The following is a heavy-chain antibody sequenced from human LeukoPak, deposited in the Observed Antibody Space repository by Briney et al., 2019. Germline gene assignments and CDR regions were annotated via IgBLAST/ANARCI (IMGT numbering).Heavy chain of an antibody. D-gene: IGHD2-15*01. V-gene: IGHV3-53*04. CDR2: INSGGST. J-gene: IGHJ6*02. CDR3: ARGPFCSGVSCRDSGMDV. Sequence: GGSLTLSCAASGFTVNSNYMSWLRQPPGKGLEWVSVINSGGSTYYADSVQGRFTISRHSSKNTLYLQMTSLRAEDTAVYYCARGPFCSGVSCRDSGMDVWGQGTTVTVSS. CDR1: GFTVNSNY.